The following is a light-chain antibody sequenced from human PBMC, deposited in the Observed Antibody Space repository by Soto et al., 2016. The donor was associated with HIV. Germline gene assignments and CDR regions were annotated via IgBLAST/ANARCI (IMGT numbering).Light chain of an antibody. Sequence: SYELTQPPSVSVSPGQTATITCSGDSLPRQYAFRYQQKPGQAPVMIVYKNNQRPSGVPERFSGSTSGTTITLTISRVQAEDEADYYCQSADFIGLYVLFGGGTKLTVL. CDR3: QSADFIGLYVL. CDR1: SLPRQY. J-gene: IGLJ3*02. V-gene: IGLV3-25*03. CDR2: KNN.